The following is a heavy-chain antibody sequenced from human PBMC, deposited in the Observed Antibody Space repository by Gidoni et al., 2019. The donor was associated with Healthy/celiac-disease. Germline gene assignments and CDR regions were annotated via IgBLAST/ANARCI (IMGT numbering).Heavy chain of an antibody. CDR1: GCTLRSYA. CDR2: IIPIFGIA. D-gene: IGHD1-26*01. Sequence: QVQLVQSGAEVKKPGCSVQVSCKASGCTLRSYAIRSVRQAPGQGLEWMGGIIPIFGIANYAQKFQGRVTITADESTSTAYMELSSLRSEDTAVYYCARDGSGSFSRFQHWGQGTLVTVSS. CDR3: ARDGSGSFSRFQH. J-gene: IGHJ1*01. V-gene: IGHV1-69*01.